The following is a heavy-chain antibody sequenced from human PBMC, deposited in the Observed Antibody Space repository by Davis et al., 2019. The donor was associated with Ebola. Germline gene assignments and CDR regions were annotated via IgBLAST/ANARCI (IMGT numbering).Heavy chain of an antibody. CDR1: GFIFNEYG. J-gene: IGHJ4*02. D-gene: IGHD3-22*01. V-gene: IGHV3-33*06. Sequence: GESLKISCAASGFIFNEYGMHWVRQAPGKGLEWVAIIWYDGSNKYYADSVKGRFTISRDSSKNTLDLQMNSLRAEDTALYSCTKGDRDYSSSPFDYWGQGTLVTVSS. CDR3: TKGDRDYSSSPFDY. CDR2: IWYDGSNK.